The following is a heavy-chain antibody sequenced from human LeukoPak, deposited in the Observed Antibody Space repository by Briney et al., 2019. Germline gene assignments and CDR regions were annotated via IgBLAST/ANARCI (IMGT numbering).Heavy chain of an antibody. J-gene: IGHJ4*02. CDR1: GGSISSYY. Sequence: SETLSLTCTVSGGSISSYYWSWIRQPAGKGLEWIGYIYYSGSTNYNPSLKTRVTISVDTSKNQFSLKLTSVTAADTAVYYCARMDRSGWHYFGYWGQGTLVTVSS. D-gene: IGHD6-19*01. CDR3: ARMDRSGWHYFGY. V-gene: IGHV4-59*01. CDR2: IYYSGST.